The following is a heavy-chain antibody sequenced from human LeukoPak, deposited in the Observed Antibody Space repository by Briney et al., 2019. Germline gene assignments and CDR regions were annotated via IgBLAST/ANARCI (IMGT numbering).Heavy chain of an antibody. J-gene: IGHJ2*01. CDR2: ISAYNGNT. D-gene: IGHD2-15*01. CDR3: ARGGGIVVEDWYFDL. Sequence: ASVKVSCKASGYTFTSYGISWVRQAPGQGLEWMGWISAYNGNTNYAQKLQGRVTMTTDTSTSTAYMELSSLRSEDTAVYYCARGGGIVVEDWYFDLWGRGTLVTVSS. V-gene: IGHV1-18*01. CDR1: GYTFTSYG.